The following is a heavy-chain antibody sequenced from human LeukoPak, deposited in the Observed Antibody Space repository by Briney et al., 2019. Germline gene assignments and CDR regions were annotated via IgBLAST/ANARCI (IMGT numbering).Heavy chain of an antibody. J-gene: IGHJ5*02. D-gene: IGHD2-15*01. CDR2: ISPYNGNT. V-gene: IGHV1-18*01. Sequence: ASVKVTCKASGYTFTSYGITWVRQAPGQGLEWMGWISPYNGNTDYAQKVQGRLTVTTDTSTSTAYMELRSLRSDDTAVYYCARGGVGDCSGGSCPFNWFDPWGQGTLVTVSS. CDR3: ARGGVGDCSGGSCPFNWFDP. CDR1: GYTFTSYG.